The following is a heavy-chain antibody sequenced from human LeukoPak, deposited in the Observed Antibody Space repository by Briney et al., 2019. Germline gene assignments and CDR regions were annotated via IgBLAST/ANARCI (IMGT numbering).Heavy chain of an antibody. D-gene: IGHD3/OR15-3a*01. CDR2: ISGTGSTT. J-gene: IGHJ4*02. V-gene: IGHV3-11*04. CDR1: GFTFNDYY. CDR3: ASDRFDYWTSYSSYYFDF. Sequence: GGSLRLSCAASGFTFNDYYMSWIRQAPGKGLEWISYISGTGSTTHYADSVQGRFTISRDNANKSLYLEMDSLRAEDTAGYYCASDRFDYWTSYSSYYFDFWGQGTRLTLP.